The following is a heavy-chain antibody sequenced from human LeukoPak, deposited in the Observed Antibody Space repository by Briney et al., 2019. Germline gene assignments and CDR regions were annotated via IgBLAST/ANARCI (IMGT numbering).Heavy chain of an antibody. D-gene: IGHD3-22*01. CDR2: ISAYNGNT. J-gene: IGHJ4*02. CDR3: ARDSYYDSSGYPYDY. CDR1: GYTFTSYG. Sequence: ASVNVSCKASGYTFTSYGISWVRQAPGQGLEWMGWISAYNGNTNYAQKLQGRVTMTTDTSTSTAYMELRSLRSDDTAVYYCARDSYYDSSGYPYDYWGQGTLVTVSS. V-gene: IGHV1-18*01.